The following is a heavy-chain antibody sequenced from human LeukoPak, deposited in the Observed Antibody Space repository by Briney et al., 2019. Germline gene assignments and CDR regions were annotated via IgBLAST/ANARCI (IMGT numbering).Heavy chain of an antibody. Sequence: PAETLSLTCTVSGGSISSSSYYWGWIRQPPGKGLEWIGSIYYSGSTYYNPSLKSRVTISVDTSKNQFSLKLSSVTAADTAVYYCARGRFVESIVDAFDIWGQGTMVAVSS. CDR1: GGSISSSSYY. D-gene: IGHD3-16*02. CDR3: ARGRFVESIVDAFDI. CDR2: IYYSGST. J-gene: IGHJ3*02. V-gene: IGHV4-39*01.